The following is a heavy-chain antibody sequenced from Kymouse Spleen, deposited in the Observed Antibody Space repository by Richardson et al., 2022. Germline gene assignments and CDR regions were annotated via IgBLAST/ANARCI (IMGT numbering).Heavy chain of an antibody. Sequence: QLQLQESGPGLVKPSETLSLTCTVSGGSISSSSYYWGWIRQPPGKGLEWIGSIYYSGSTYYNPSLKSRVTISVDTSKNQFSLKLSSVTAADTAVYYCARQADYYGSGSYGWFDPWGQGTLVTVSS. V-gene: IGHV4-39*01. D-gene: IGHD3-10*01. CDR3: ARQADYYGSGSYGWFDP. CDR2: IYYSGST. J-gene: IGHJ5*02. CDR1: GGSISSSSYY.